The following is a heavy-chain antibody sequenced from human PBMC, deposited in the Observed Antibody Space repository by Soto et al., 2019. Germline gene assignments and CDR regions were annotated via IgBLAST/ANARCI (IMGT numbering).Heavy chain of an antibody. CDR2: ISNDGRTQ. CDR1: TVTINVYG. V-gene: IGHV3-30*03. J-gene: IGHJ5*01. D-gene: IGHD3-3*01. Sequence: QVQLVESGGGVVQPGRSLRLSCTSSTVTINVYGIQWVRQAPGKGLEWVAFISNDGRTQYYADSVKGRFTISRDYSKNTVDLQMNSLRNEETAVYYCARDIWSGDYKWFDSWGPGTLVTVS. CDR3: ARDIWSGDYKWFDS.